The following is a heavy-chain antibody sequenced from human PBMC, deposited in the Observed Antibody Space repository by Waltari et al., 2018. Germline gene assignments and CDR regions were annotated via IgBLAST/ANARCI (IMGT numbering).Heavy chain of an antibody. Sequence: QLQLQESGSGLVKPSQTLSLTCAVSGASVSSGGHSWSWIRLPPGRGLEWIGYINDSGSTYYNPTLKSRVTISIDSSRSQFSLKLTSVTAADTAVYYCARDPGGFDRRFDSWGQGILVTVSS. CDR1: GASVSSGGHS. D-gene: IGHD3-16*01. CDR2: INDSGST. V-gene: IGHV4-30-2*01. J-gene: IGHJ5*01. CDR3: ARDPGGFDRRFDS.